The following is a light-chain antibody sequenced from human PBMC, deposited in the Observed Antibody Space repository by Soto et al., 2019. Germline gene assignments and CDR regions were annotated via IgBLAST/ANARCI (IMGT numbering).Light chain of an antibody. CDR2: EVT. CDR1: SSDVGGHNY. CDR3: SSYVGNNVFV. J-gene: IGLJ1*01. V-gene: IGLV2-8*01. Sequence: QSALTQPPSASGSPGQSLTISCTGTSSDVGGHNYVAWYQQHPGKAPKLMIYEVTKRPSGVPDRFSGSKSGNTASLTVFGIQAEDEADYYCSSYVGNNVFVFGTGTKLTVL.